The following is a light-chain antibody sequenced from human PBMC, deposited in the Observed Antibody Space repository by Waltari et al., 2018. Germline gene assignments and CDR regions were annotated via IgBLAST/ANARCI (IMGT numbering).Light chain of an antibody. CDR2: AAS. J-gene: IGKJ1*01. V-gene: IGKV3-20*01. CDR1: QSLSSNY. Sequence: EIVLTQSPGTLYLSPGERATLSCRASQSLSSNYLVWYQQKPGQAPRLLIYAASNRAAGTPDRFSGSGSGTDFTLTISRLEAEDFAVYFCQHFDRSPWTFGQGTNVEIK. CDR3: QHFDRSPWT.